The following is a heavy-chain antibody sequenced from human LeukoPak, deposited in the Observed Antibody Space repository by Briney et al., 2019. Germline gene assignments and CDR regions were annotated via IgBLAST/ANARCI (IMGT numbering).Heavy chain of an antibody. CDR3: ARKLYYYDSSGYADAFDI. CDR1: GYSFTSYW. V-gene: IGHV5-51*01. CDR2: IYPGDSDT. D-gene: IGHD3-22*01. Sequence: GESLKISCKGSGYSFTSYWIGWVRQMPGKGLEWMGIIYPGDSDTRYSPSFEGQVTISADKSISTAYLQWSSLEASDTAMYYCARKLYYYDSSGYADAFDIWGQGTMVTVSS. J-gene: IGHJ3*02.